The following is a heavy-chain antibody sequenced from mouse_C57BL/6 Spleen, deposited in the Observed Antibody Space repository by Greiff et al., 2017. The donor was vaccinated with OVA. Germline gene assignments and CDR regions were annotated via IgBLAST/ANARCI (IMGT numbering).Heavy chain of an antibody. D-gene: IGHD1-1*01. CDR1: GYTFTSYW. J-gene: IGHJ4*01. Sequence: QVQLQQPGAELVKPGASVKLSCKASGYTFTSYWMQWVKQRPGQGLEWIGEIDPSDSYTNYNQKFKGKATLTVDTSSSTAYMQLSSLTSEDSAVYYCARKHDYGSSYYYAMDYWGQGTSVTVSS. CDR2: IDPSDSYT. CDR3: ARKHDYGSSYYYAMDY. V-gene: IGHV1-50*01.